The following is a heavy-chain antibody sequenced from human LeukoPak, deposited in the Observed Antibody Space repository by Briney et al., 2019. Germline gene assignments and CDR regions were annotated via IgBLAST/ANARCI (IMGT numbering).Heavy chain of an antibody. CDR2: ISGTGGST. D-gene: IGHD5/OR15-5a*01. Sequence: GGSLRLSCAASGFTFSSYAMTWVRLAPGKGLEWFSGISGTGGSTYYADSVKGRFTISRDNSKNTLYLQMNRLRADDTAVYYCAKDGDSMVSTITPDHWGQGTLVSDSS. CDR3: AKDGDSMVSTITPDH. V-gene: IGHV3-23*01. J-gene: IGHJ5*02. CDR1: GFTFSSYA.